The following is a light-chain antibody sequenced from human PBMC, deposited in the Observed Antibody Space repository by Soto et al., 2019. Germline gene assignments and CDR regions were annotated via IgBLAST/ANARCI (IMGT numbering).Light chain of an antibody. V-gene: IGLV2-23*01. CDR2: EGS. CDR3: CAYVSSNTLL. CDR1: SSDVGGYDL. J-gene: IGLJ3*02. Sequence: QSALTQPASVSGSPGQSITLSCTGTSSDVGGYDLVSWYQQHPGKAPKLIIYEGSKRPSGISNRFSGSKSGNTASLIISELHGDDEGDYYCCAYVSSNTLLFGGGTKLTVL.